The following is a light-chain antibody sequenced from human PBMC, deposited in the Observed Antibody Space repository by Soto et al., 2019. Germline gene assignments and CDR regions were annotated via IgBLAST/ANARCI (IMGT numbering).Light chain of an antibody. V-gene: IGKV3-11*01. CDR1: QSVNIY. J-gene: IGKJ4*01. Sequence: EIVLTQSPATLSLSPGERATLSCRASQSVNIYLAWYQHKPGQAPRLLIYDASNRATGIPDRFSGSGSGTDFTLTISSLEPEDIAVYYCQQRSNWRVTFGGGTKVEIK. CDR3: QQRSNWRVT. CDR2: DAS.